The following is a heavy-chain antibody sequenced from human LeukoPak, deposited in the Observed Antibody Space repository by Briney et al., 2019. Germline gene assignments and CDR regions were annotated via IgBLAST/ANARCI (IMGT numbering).Heavy chain of an antibody. CDR3: AVGYYYDSSGYPVDY. Sequence: PGGSLRLSCAASGFTFSDYYMSWIRQAPGKGLEWVSYISSSGITIYYADSVKGRFTISRDNAKNSLYLQMNSLRAEDTAVYYCAVGYYYDSSGYPVDYWGQGTLVTVSS. CDR1: GFTFSDYY. V-gene: IGHV3-11*01. CDR2: ISSSGITI. D-gene: IGHD3-22*01. J-gene: IGHJ4*02.